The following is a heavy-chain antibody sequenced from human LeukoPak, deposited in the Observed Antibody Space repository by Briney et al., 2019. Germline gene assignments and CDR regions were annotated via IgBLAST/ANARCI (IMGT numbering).Heavy chain of an antibody. Sequence: GGSLRLSCAASGFTFSSYSMNWVRQAPGKGLEWVSSISSSSSYIYYADSVKGRFTISRDNAKNSLYLQMNSLRAEDTAVYYCARGPHGGFVIIPTEFWGQGTLVTVSS. V-gene: IGHV3-21*01. CDR1: GFTFSSYS. J-gene: IGHJ4*02. D-gene: IGHD3-3*01. CDR3: ARGPHGGFVIIPTEF. CDR2: ISSSSSYI.